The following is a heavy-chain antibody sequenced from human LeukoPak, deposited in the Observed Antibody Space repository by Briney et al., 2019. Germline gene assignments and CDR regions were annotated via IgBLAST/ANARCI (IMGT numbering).Heavy chain of an antibody. CDR1: GGTFSSYA. CDR3: ARDRLYYYDSSGYYQTPDY. J-gene: IGHJ4*02. CDR2: IIPIFGIA. D-gene: IGHD3-22*01. Sequence: SLKVSCKASGGTFSSYAISWVRQAPGQGLEWMGRIIPIFGIANYAQKFQGRVTITADKSTSTAYMELSSLRSEDTAVYYCARDRLYYYDSSGYYQTPDYWGQGTLVTVSS. V-gene: IGHV1-69*04.